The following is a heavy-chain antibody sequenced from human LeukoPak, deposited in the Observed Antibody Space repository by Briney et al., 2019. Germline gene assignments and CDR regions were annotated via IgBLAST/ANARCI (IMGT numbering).Heavy chain of an antibody. CDR3: ASNDFWSGYYTDNDAFDI. J-gene: IGHJ3*02. D-gene: IGHD3-3*01. CDR2: INPNSGGT. CDR1: GYTFTGYY. Sequence: ASVKVSCKASGYTFTGYYMHWVRQAPGQGLEWMGWINPNSGGTNYAQKFQGRVTMTRDTSISTAYMELSRLRSDDTAVYYCASNDFWSGYYTDNDAFDIWGQGTMVTVS. V-gene: IGHV1-2*02.